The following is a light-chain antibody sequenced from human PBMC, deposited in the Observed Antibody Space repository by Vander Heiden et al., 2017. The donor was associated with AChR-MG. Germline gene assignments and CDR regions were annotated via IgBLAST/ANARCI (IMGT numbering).Light chain of an antibody. J-gene: IGLJ2*01. V-gene: IGLV1-47*01. CDR1: RSNIGSNY. Sequence: QSVLTQPPSASGTPGQRVTISCSGSRSNIGSNYVYWYQQPPGTAPTLLIYRNNQRPSGVPDRFSGSKSGTSASLATSGLRSEDEADYYCAAWDDSLSGVVFGGGTKLTVL. CDR2: RNN. CDR3: AAWDDSLSGVV.